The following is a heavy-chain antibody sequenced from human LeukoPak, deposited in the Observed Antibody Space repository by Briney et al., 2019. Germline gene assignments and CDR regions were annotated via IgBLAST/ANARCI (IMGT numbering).Heavy chain of an antibody. V-gene: IGHV3-53*01. J-gene: IGHJ4*02. CDR2: IYSGGST. CDR3: ATRSLISPY. Sequence: PGGSLRLSCAASGFTVSSNYMSWVRQAPGKGLEWVSCIYSGGSTDYADSVKGRFTISRDNSRNTLYLQMNSLRAEDTAVYYCATRSLISPYWGQGTLVTVSS. CDR1: GFTVSSNY. D-gene: IGHD3-3*02.